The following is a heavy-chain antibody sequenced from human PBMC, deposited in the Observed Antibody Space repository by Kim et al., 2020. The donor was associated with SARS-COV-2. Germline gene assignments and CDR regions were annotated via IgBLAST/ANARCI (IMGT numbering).Heavy chain of an antibody. D-gene: IGHD3-22*01. Sequence: GGSLRLSCAASGFIFTDAAMHWVRQAPGKGLEWVGRIRSKANNYATAYAASVKGRFTISRDNSKNTTSLQMNSLKTEDTAVYYCTGSNSGSGHWGQGTLVIVSS. CDR1: GFIFTDAA. CDR3: TGSNSGSGH. CDR2: IRSKANNYAT. J-gene: IGHJ4*02. V-gene: IGHV3-73*01.